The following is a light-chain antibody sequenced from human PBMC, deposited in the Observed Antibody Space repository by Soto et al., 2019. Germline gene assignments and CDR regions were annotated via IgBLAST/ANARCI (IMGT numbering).Light chain of an antibody. CDR2: GAS. CDR3: QQYNDWPRT. Sequence: EVGMTQSPATLSVSPGERATLSCRASQSVRSHLAWYQQKPGQAPSLLILGASTRATGVPARFSGSESGTEFTLTISSLQSEDVAVYFCQQYNDWPRTFGGGTKVEIK. CDR1: QSVRSH. J-gene: IGKJ4*01. V-gene: IGKV3-15*01.